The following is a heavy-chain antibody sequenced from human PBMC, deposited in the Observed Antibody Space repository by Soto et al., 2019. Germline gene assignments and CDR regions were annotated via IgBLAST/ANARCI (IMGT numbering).Heavy chain of an antibody. V-gene: IGHV2-5*01. CDR1: GFSLSADGVG. CDR2: IYSNDDK. J-gene: IGHJ6*02. CDR3: AHRSGITIFGESYYYGMDV. Sequence: QITLKESGPTLVNPTQTLTLTCTFSGFSLSADGVGVGWIRQPPGKALEWLALIYSNDDKRYSPSLKSRLTITKDTSKNQVVLTMTNMDPVDTATYYCAHRSGITIFGESYYYGMDVWGQGTTVTVSS. D-gene: IGHD3-3*01.